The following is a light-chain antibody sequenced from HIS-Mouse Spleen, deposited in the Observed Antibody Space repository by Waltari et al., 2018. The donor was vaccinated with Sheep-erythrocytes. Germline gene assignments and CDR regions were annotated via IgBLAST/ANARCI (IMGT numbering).Light chain of an antibody. CDR1: QSIRSY. CDR3: QQNNSNPYT. CDR2: AAS. V-gene: IGKV1-39*01. Sequence: IQVTDSLSSLSASVGDRVTITCRASQSIRSYLVLYQQKPGKAPKLLIYAASSLESGVPSRFSGSGSGTEFTLTISSLQPDDFATYYCQQNNSNPYTFGQGTKLEIK. J-gene: IGKJ2*01.